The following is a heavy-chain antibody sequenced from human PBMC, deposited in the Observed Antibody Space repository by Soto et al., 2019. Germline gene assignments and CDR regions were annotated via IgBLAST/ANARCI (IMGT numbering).Heavy chain of an antibody. CDR3: AKVPEYRDGSSFYYFDS. D-gene: IGHD6-6*01. Sequence: PGGSLRLSCAASGFTFSDFAMNWVRQTPGKRLEWVSIITTTGDTSYYADSVKGRFTISRDNSKNMLYLQMNNLRVDDTAIYFCAKVPEYRDGSSFYYFDSWGQGA. V-gene: IGHV3-23*01. J-gene: IGHJ4*02. CDR2: ITTTGDTS. CDR1: GFTFSDFA.